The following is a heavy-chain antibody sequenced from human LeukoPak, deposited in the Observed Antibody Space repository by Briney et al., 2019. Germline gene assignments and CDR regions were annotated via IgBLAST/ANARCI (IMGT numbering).Heavy chain of an antibody. Sequence: GRSLRLSCAASGFTFSSYAMHWVRQAPGKGLEWVAVISYDGSNKYYADSGKGRFTISRDNSKNTLYLQMNSLRAEDTAVYYCAKVAITYYYDSSGYYYLDYWGQGTLVTVSS. CDR2: ISYDGSNK. CDR3: AKVAITYYYDSSGYYYLDY. V-gene: IGHV3-30-3*01. D-gene: IGHD3-22*01. CDR1: GFTFSSYA. J-gene: IGHJ4*02.